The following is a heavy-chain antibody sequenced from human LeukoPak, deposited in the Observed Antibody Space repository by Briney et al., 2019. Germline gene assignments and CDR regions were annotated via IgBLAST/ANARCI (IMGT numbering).Heavy chain of an antibody. CDR2: IGAGGGAT. J-gene: IGHJ4*02. V-gene: IGHV3-23*01. CDR1: GFTLRNYP. D-gene: IGHD6-19*01. CDR3: AKGLAVATSYFDY. Sequence: GGSLRLSCAASGFTLRNYPMSWVRQAPGKGLEWVSTIGAGGGATYYADSVKGRFTFSTDSSKNTLYLQMNSLKAEDTAVYYCAKGLAVATSYFDYWGQGTLVTVSS.